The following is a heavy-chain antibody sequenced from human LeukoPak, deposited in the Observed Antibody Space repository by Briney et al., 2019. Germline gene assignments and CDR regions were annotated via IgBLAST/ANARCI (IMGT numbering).Heavy chain of an antibody. Sequence: SETLSLTCTVSGGSISSGSYYWSWIRQPPGKGLEWIGEINHSGSTNYNPSLKSRVTISVDTSKNQFSLKLSSVTAADTAVYYCARRSPFKRHFDYWGQGNLVTVSS. CDR3: ARRSPFKRHFDY. CDR1: GGSISSGSYY. CDR2: INHSGST. J-gene: IGHJ4*02. V-gene: IGHV4-39*07.